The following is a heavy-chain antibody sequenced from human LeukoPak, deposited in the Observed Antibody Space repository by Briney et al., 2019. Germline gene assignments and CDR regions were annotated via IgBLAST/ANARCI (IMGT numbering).Heavy chain of an antibody. CDR1: GFTFSSSA. V-gene: IGHV3-23*01. CDR3: AILSGSYPGGDDY. D-gene: IGHD1-26*01. J-gene: IGHJ4*02. CDR2: ISGSGGST. Sequence: GGSLRLSCAASGFTFSSSAMSWVRQVPGKGLEWVSGISGSGGSTYYADSVKGRFTISRDNSKNTLYLQMNSLRAEDTAVYYCAILSGSYPGGDDYWGQGTLVTVSS.